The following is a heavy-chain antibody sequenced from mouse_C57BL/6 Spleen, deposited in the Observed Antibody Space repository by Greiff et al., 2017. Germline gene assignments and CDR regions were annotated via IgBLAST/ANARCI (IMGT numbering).Heavy chain of an antibody. Sequence: VKLQQPGAELVKPGASVKLSCKASGYTFTSYWMQWVKQRPGQGLEWIGEIDPSDSYTNYNQKFKGKATLTVDTSSSTAYMQLSSLTSEDSAVYYCARVDYGSSLDYWGQGTTLTVSS. J-gene: IGHJ2*01. CDR3: ARVDYGSSLDY. V-gene: IGHV1-50*01. CDR2: IDPSDSYT. CDR1: GYTFTSYW. D-gene: IGHD1-1*01.